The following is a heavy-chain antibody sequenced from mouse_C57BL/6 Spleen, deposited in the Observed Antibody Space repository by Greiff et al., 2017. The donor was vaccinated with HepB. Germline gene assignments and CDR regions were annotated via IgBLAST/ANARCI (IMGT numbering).Heavy chain of an antibody. V-gene: IGHV5-4*01. J-gene: IGHJ4*01. CDR2: ISDGGSYT. Sequence: EVKLMESGGGLVKPGGSLKLSCAASGFTFSSYAMSWVRQTPEKRLEWVATISDGGSYTYYPDNVQGRFTISRDNAKNNLYLQMSHLKSEDTAMYYCARDPMDYWGQGTSVTVSS. CDR1: GFTFSSYA. CDR3: ARDPMDY.